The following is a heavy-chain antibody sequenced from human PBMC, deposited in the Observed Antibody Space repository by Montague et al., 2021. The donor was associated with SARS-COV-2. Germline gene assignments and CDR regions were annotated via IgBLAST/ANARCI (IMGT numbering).Heavy chain of an antibody. D-gene: IGHD3-10*01. J-gene: IGHJ4*02. Sequence: SLRLSCAASGFTFSSYVMSWVRQPPGKGLEWVSLIYSAGSSTSYADSVKGRFTISRDNSKNTMYLQMNSLRAEDTAVYYCFWESSDPYYFDYWGQGTLVTVSS. V-gene: IGHV3-23*03. CDR3: FWESSDPYYFDY. CDR2: IYSAGSST. CDR1: GFTFSSYV.